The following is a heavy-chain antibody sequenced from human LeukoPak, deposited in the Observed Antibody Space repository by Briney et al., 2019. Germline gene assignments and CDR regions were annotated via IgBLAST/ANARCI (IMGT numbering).Heavy chain of an antibody. Sequence: GESLKISCKGSGYSFTSYWIGWVRQMPGKGLEWMGIIYPGDSDTRYSPSFQGQVTISADKSISTAYLQWSSLKASDTAMYYCARLHPRGMQLWGWSMDVWGQGTTVTVSS. D-gene: IGHD5-18*01. CDR3: ARLHPRGMQLWGWSMDV. J-gene: IGHJ6*02. CDR1: GYSFTSYW. V-gene: IGHV5-51*01. CDR2: IYPGDSDT.